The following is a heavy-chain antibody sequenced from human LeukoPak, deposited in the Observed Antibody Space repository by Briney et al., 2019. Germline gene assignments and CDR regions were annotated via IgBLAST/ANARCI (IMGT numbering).Heavy chain of an antibody. Sequence: SVKVSCKASGGTFSSYAISWVRQAPGQGLEWMGGIIPIFGTANYAQKFQGRVTITTDESTSTAYMELSSLRSEDTAVYYCARECSSSITSPCDAFDIWGQGTMVTVSS. CDR3: ARECSSSITSPCDAFDI. CDR2: IIPIFGTA. CDR1: GGTFSSYA. V-gene: IGHV1-69*05. D-gene: IGHD6-6*01. J-gene: IGHJ3*02.